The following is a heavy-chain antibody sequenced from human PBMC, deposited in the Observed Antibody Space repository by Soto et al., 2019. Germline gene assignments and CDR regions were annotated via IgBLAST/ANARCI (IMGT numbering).Heavy chain of an antibody. CDR2: IRQDGNEN. CDR1: GFTFRNHW. J-gene: IGHJ4*02. D-gene: IGHD1-1*01. V-gene: IGHV3-7*01. Sequence: PGGSLRLSCAASGFTFRNHWMSWVRQAPGKGLEWVANIRQDGNENYYVDSVNGRFTTSRDNTKNLFYLQMNSLRAEDTAVYYCARDHIEVWKFDYCGRGILVTVSS. CDR3: ARDHIEVWKFDY.